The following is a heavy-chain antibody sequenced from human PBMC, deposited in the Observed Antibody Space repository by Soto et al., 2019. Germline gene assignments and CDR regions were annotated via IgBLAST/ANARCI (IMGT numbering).Heavy chain of an antibody. Sequence: SVKVSCKASGGTFSSYTISWVRQAPGQGLEWMGRIIPILGIANYAQKFQGRVTITADKSTSTAYMELSSLRSEDTAVYYCARDSSSRIYYSYYYMDVWGKGTTVTVSS. CDR1: GGTFSSYT. D-gene: IGHD6-13*01. J-gene: IGHJ6*03. CDR2: IIPILGIA. CDR3: ARDSSSRIYYSYYYMDV. V-gene: IGHV1-69*04.